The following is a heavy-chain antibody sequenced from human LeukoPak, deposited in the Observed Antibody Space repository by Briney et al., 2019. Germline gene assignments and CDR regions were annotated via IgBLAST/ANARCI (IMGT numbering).Heavy chain of an antibody. J-gene: IGHJ4*02. V-gene: IGHV4-34*01. Sequence: KSSETLSLTCAVYGGSFSGYYWSWIRQPPGKGLEWIGEINHSGSTNYNPSLKSRVTISVDTSKNQFSLKLSSVTAADTAVYYCARGYSGWYRAGMDYWGQGTLVTVSS. CDR3: ARGYSGWYRAGMDY. D-gene: IGHD6-19*01. CDR2: INHSGST. CDR1: GGSFSGYY.